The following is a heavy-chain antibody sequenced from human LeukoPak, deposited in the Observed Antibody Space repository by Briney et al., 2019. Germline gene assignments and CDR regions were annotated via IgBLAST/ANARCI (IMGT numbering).Heavy chain of an antibody. Sequence: SVKVSCKASGGTFSSYAISWVRQAPGQGLEWMGGIIPIFGTANYAQKFQGRVTITADESTSTAYMELSSLRSEDTAVYYCASSPFYYDSSGYYYYGYFDYWGQGTLVTVSS. V-gene: IGHV1-69*13. CDR3: ASSPFYYDSSGYYYYGYFDY. CDR1: GGTFSSYA. D-gene: IGHD3-22*01. CDR2: IIPIFGTA. J-gene: IGHJ4*02.